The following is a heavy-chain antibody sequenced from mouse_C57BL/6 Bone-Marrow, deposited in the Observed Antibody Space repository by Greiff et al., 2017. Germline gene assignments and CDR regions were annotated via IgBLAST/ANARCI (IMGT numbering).Heavy chain of an antibody. J-gene: IGHJ2*01. V-gene: IGHV1-15*01. D-gene: IGHD2-13*01. CDR2: IDPETGGT. CDR3: TRGDGVRNY. CDR1: GYTFTDYE. Sequence: VKLMESGAELVRPGASVTLSCKASGYTFTDYEMHWVKQTPVHGLEWIGAIDPETGGTAYNQKFKGKAILTADKSSSTAYMELRSLTSEDSAVSYCTRGDGVRNYWGQGTTLTVSS.